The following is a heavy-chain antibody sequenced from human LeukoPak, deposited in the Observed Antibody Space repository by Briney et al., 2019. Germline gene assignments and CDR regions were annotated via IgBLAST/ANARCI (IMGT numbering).Heavy chain of an antibody. Sequence: GGSLRLSCAASGFTFSSYAMHWVRQAPGKGLEWVAVISYDGSNKYYADSVKGRFTISRDNSKNTLYLQMNSLRAEGTAVYYCARQKDDTAMVSCYFDYWGQGTLVTVSS. V-gene: IGHV3-30-3*01. D-gene: IGHD5-18*01. J-gene: IGHJ4*02. CDR2: ISYDGSNK. CDR3: ARQKDDTAMVSCYFDY. CDR1: GFTFSSYA.